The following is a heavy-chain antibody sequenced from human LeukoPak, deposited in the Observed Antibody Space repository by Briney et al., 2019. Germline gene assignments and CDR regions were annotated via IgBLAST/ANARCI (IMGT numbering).Heavy chain of an antibody. CDR3: AVLHLVYCSGGSCYSHGMDV. CDR2: IRYGGSTK. J-gene: IGHJ6*02. V-gene: IGHV3-30*02. CDR1: GFTFSSYG. Sequence: GGSLRLSYAASGFTFSSYGMRWVRQAPGKGLEWVAFIRYGGSTKYYADSVKGRFTIFRDNSKNTLYLQMNSLRAGDTVAYYCAVLHLVYCSGGSCYSHGMDVWGQGTTVTVSS. D-gene: IGHD2-15*01.